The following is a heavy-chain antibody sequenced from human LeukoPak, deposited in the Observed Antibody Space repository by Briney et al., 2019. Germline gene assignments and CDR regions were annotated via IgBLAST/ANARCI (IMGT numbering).Heavy chain of an antibody. CDR3: ARDLRRFAAYYIDY. D-gene: IGHD5/OR15-5a*01. CDR1: GFTFSGYA. Sequence: GGSLRLSCAASGFTFSGYAIHWVRQAPGKGLEWVAVISSDGKDKHHADSVKGRFTISRDNSKNTLYLQTNSLRAEDTAVYYCARDLRRFAAYYIDYWGQGTLVTVSS. J-gene: IGHJ4*02. V-gene: IGHV3-30*03. CDR2: ISSDGKDK.